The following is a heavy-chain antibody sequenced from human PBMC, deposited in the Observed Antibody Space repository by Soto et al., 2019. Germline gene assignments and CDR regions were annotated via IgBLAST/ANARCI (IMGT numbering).Heavy chain of an antibody. Sequence: QVQLVESGGGVVQPGRSLRLSCVASGFTFSSYAMHWVRQAPGKGLEWVAVISYDGSNKYYADSVKGRFTISRDNSKTLNLQMNSLSAEDTAVYCCVRDNSPYSSCAHNRRWDYWGQGTLVTVSS. CDR1: GFTFSSYA. CDR3: VRDNSPYSSCAHNRRWDY. V-gene: IGHV3-30-3*01. CDR2: ISYDGSNK. J-gene: IGHJ4*02. D-gene: IGHD6-19*01.